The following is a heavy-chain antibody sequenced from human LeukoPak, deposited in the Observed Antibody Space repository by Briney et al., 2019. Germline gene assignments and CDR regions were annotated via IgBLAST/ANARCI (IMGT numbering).Heavy chain of an antibody. J-gene: IGHJ4*02. V-gene: IGHV3-30*18. CDR3: AKELCSSTSCYTFDY. Sequence: GRSLRLSCAASGFTFSSYGMHWVRQAPGKGLEWVEVISYDGSNKYYADSVKGRFTISRDNSKNTLYLQMNSLRAEDTAVYYCAKELCSSTSCYTFDYWGQGTLVTVSS. CDR2: ISYDGSNK. D-gene: IGHD2-2*02. CDR1: GFTFSSYG.